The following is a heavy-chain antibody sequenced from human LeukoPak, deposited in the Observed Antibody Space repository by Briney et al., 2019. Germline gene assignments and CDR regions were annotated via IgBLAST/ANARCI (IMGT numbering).Heavy chain of an antibody. CDR1: GGSISSGDYY. J-gene: IGHJ3*02. CDR3: ARCYDSTSDAFDI. CDR2: IYYSGST. V-gene: IGHV4-30-4*08. Sequence: SQTLSLTCTVSGGSISSGDYYWSWTRQPPGKGLEWIGYIYYSGSTYYNPSLKSRVTISVDTSKNHFSLKLSSVTAADTAVYYCARCYDSTSDAFDIWGQGTMVTVSS. D-gene: IGHD3-22*01.